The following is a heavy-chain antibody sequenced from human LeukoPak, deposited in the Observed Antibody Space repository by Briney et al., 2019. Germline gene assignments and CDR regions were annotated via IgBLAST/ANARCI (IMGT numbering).Heavy chain of an antibody. CDR3: ARYYDSSGYYDY. Sequence: ASVKVSCKASGYTFTGYYMHWVRQAPGQGLEWMGWINPNSGGTNYAQKFQGRVTMTRDTSISTAYMGLSRLRSDDTAVYYCARYYDSSGYYDYWGQGTLVTVSS. CDR2: INPNSGGT. CDR1: GYTFTGYY. J-gene: IGHJ4*02. D-gene: IGHD3-22*01. V-gene: IGHV1-2*02.